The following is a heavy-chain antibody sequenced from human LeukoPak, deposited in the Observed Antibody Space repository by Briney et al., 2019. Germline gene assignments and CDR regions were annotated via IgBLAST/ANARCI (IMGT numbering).Heavy chain of an antibody. CDR2: IYYSGST. CDR1: GGSFSGYY. CDR3: ARRRRQYYYGSGSYYDY. V-gene: IGHV4-34*01. D-gene: IGHD3-10*01. J-gene: IGHJ4*02. Sequence: SETLSLTCAVYGGSFSGYYWSWIRQPPGKGLEWIGYIYYSGSTNYNPSLKSRVTISVDTSKNQFSLKLSSVTAADTAVYYCARRRRQYYYGSGSYYDYWGQGTLVTVSS.